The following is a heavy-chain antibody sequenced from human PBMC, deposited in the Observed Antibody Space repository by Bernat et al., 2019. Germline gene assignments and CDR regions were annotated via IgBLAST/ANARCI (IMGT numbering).Heavy chain of an antibody. D-gene: IGHD6-6*01. Sequence: EVQLVESGGGLIQPGGSLRLSCAASGFTVSSNYMSWVRQTPGKGLEWVSVIYTGGTTFYADSVQGRFTISRDRAKNTLYLQMNNLRADDTSLYYCAREEYTSSSRHWYFDLWGRGTLVTVSS. CDR2: IYTGGTT. J-gene: IGHJ2*01. CDR1: GFTVSSNY. V-gene: IGHV3-53*01. CDR3: AREEYTSSSRHWYFDL.